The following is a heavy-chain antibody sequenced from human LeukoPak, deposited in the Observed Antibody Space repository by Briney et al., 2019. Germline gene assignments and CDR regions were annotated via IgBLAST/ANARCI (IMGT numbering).Heavy chain of an antibody. J-gene: IGHJ4*02. D-gene: IGHD3-10*01. CDR3: AKDGTSITMVRGVITD. Sequence: PGGSLRLSCAASGFTFSTYRMNWVRQAPGKGLEWVSSIISSGTYVYYADSVKGRFTISRDNSKNTLYLQMNSLRAEDTAVYYCAKDGTSITMVRGVITDWGQGTLVTVSS. V-gene: IGHV3-21*01. CDR1: GFTFSTYR. CDR2: IISSGTYV.